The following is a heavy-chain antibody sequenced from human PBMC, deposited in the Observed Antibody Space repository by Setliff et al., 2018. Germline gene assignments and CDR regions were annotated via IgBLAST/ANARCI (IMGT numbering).Heavy chain of an antibody. V-gene: IGHV3-48*01. Sequence: PGGSLRLSCAASGFTFSIYSMNWLRQAPGKGLEWVSYISSGSIRTTHYADSVRGRFTVSRDNAKNTLYLEMNNLRAEDSAVYYCARRGTTAFDFWGLGTLVTVSS. CDR3: ARRGTTAFDF. CDR2: ISSGSIRTT. CDR1: GFTFSIYS. D-gene: IGHD4-4*01. J-gene: IGHJ4*02.